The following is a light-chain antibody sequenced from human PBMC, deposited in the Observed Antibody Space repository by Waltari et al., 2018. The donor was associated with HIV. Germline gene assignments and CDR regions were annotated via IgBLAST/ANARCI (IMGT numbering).Light chain of an antibody. CDR2: DVN. Sequence: QSALTQPASVSGSPGQSITISCTGTSSDVGNYNYDSWFQQPPDKAPTLILFDVNKRPSGVSSRFSGSKSAKTASLTISGLQPEDEGDYFCTSYTSSDTWVFGGGTKVTVL. CDR3: TSYTSSDTWV. V-gene: IGLV2-14*03. CDR1: SSDVGNYNY. J-gene: IGLJ3*02.